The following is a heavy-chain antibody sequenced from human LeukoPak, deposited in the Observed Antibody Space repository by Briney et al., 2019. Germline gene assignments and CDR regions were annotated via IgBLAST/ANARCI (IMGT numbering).Heavy chain of an antibody. CDR3: ARVRYSSGWYDY. J-gene: IGHJ4*02. V-gene: IGHV1-69*05. CDR2: IIPIFGTA. Sequence: SVKVSRKASGGTFSSYAISWVRQAPGQGLEWMGRIIPIFGTANYAQKFQGRVTITTDESTSTAYMELSSLRSEDTAVYYCARVRYSSGWYDYWGQGTLVTVSS. CDR1: GGTFSSYA. D-gene: IGHD6-19*01.